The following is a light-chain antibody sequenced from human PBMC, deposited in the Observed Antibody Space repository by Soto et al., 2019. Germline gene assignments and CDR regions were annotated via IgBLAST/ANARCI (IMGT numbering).Light chain of an antibody. Sequence: QSVLTQPASVSGSPGQTITISCTGTSSDVGRYNTVSWYQHHPGKAPKLIIYEVTHRPAGISDRFSASKSGNTASLTISGPQAEDEADYYCNSLRVNHLYVFGSGTKVTVL. V-gene: IGLV2-14*01. J-gene: IGLJ1*01. CDR2: EVT. CDR1: SSDVGRYNT. CDR3: NSLRVNHLYV.